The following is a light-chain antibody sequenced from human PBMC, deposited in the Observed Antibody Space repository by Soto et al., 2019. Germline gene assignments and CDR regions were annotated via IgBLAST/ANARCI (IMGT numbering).Light chain of an antibody. CDR1: ISDVGAYNY. J-gene: IGLJ1*01. CDR2: QVS. V-gene: IGLV2-14*01. Sequence: QSVLTQLSSLSGSPGQSITISCTGTISDVGAYNYVSWFRQHPGKAPQLIIYQVSHRPSGISSRFSGSKSGNTASLTISGLQAEDEADYYCSSYTSGITHYVFGTGTRSPS. CDR3: SSYTSGITHYV.